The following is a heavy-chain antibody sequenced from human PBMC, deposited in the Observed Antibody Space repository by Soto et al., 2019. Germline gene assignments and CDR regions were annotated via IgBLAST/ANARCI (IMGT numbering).Heavy chain of an antibody. Sequence: SETLSLTCNVSGGSISKFYWAWIRKTAGNGLEWMGRVYATGTTDYNPSLRSRVAMSVDISKKTFSLRLRSVTGADSGVYYCVRDGSKSLRDWFDPWGQGILGNVS. CDR1: GGSISKFY. J-gene: IGHJ5*02. CDR2: VYATGTT. V-gene: IGHV4-4*07. CDR3: VRDGSKSLRDWFDP.